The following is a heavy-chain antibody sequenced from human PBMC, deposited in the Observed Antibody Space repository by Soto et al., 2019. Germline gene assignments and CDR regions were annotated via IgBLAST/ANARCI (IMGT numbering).Heavy chain of an antibody. Sequence: SEALSLTCTVSGDSISSYYWSWIRQPPGKGLEWIGYIYYTGSTSYNPSLRSRVTISLDTSKSQLSLKLSSVTAADTAVYYCARAWSSFDYWGQGTLVTVSS. CDR1: GDSISSYY. CDR3: ARAWSSFDY. J-gene: IGHJ4*02. CDR2: IYYTGST. V-gene: IGHV4-59*01. D-gene: IGHD3-10*01.